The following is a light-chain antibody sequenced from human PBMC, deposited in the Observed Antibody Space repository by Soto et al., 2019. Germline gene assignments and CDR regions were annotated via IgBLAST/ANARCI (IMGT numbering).Light chain of an antibody. J-gene: IGKJ2*01. Sequence: DVQLTQSPSSLSASVGDRVTITCRASQGISNYLAWYQQKPGKVPKLLIYGASTLQSGVPSRFSGSGSGTDFTLTISSLQPEDVATYYCQNYNSAPYTFGQGTKLEIK. CDR1: QGISNY. CDR2: GAS. V-gene: IGKV1-27*01. CDR3: QNYNSAPYT.